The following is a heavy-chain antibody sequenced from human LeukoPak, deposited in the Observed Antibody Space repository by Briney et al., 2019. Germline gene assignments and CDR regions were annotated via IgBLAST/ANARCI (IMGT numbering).Heavy chain of an antibody. CDR1: GYIFNNYW. Sequence: GESLKISCKGSGYIFNNYWIGWVRQMPGKGLEWMGIIYPGDSDARYSPSFRSQVTISADKSITIAYLQWSSLKASDTAMYYCVRQWGYCGGDCYSGGPFDIWGQGTMVTVSS. J-gene: IGHJ3*02. CDR2: IYPGDSDA. CDR3: VRQWGYCGGDCYSGGPFDI. V-gene: IGHV5-51*01. D-gene: IGHD2-21*02.